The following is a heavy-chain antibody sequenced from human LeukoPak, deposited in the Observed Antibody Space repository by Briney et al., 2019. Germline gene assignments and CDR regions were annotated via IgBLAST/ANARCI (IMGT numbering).Heavy chain of an antibody. V-gene: IGHV3-7*05. CDR1: GXTFNSYC. CDR2: INPDGSEK. Sequence: GSLRLSCTASGXTFNSYCISWVRQAPGKGLEWLANINPDGSEKYYVDSMKGRFTISRDNAKNSLYLQMNSLRAEDTAVYYCTTFYSRLTDYWGQGTLVTVSS. CDR3: TTFYSRLTDY. J-gene: IGHJ4*02. D-gene: IGHD2/OR15-2a*01.